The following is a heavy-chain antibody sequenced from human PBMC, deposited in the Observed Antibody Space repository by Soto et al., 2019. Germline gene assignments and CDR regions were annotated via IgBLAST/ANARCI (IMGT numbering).Heavy chain of an antibody. CDR3: AREDSIIMPAVSDF. J-gene: IGHJ4*02. D-gene: IGHD2-2*01. CDR1: EGTCIDYG. CDR2: ISKSDYT. Sequence: GGPLILSCPVSEGTCIDYGINWISQNPGKGLEWVSSISKSDYTYYSDSVKGRFAISRDNAKSSVSLQMNTLRVEDTAVYYCAREDSIIMPAVSDFWVQGTLVTVSS. V-gene: IGHV3-21*01.